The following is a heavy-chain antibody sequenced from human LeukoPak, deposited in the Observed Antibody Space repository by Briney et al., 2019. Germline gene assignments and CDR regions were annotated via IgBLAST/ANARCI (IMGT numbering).Heavy chain of an antibody. Sequence: SETLSLTCTVSGGSISSYYWSWIRQPAGKGPEWIGRIYTSGSTNYNPSLKSRVTMSVDTSKNQFSLKLSSVTAADTAVYYCARDSYYDSSGYRGIDYWGQGTLVTVSS. J-gene: IGHJ4*02. CDR2: IYTSGST. D-gene: IGHD3-22*01. CDR3: ARDSYYDSSGYRGIDY. CDR1: GGSISSYY. V-gene: IGHV4-4*07.